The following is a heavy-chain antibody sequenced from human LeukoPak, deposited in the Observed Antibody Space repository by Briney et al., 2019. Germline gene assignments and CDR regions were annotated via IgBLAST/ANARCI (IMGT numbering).Heavy chain of an antibody. V-gene: IGHV1-69*05. J-gene: IGHJ4*02. CDR3: ASKLFRKYDILIDY. D-gene: IGHD3-9*01. CDR2: IIPIFGTA. Sequence: ASVKVSCKASGYTFTSYGISWVRQAPGQGLEWMGWIIPIFGTANYAQKFQGRVTITTDESTSTAYMELSSLRSEDTAVYYCASKLFRKYDILIDYWGQGTLVTVSS. CDR1: GYTFTSYG.